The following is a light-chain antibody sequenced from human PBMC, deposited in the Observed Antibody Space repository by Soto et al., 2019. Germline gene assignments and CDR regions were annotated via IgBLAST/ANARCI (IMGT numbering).Light chain of an antibody. CDR1: SSDVGGYNY. V-gene: IGLV2-11*01. CDR2: DVS. CDR3: CSYAGSYHYX. J-gene: IGLJ1*01. Sequence: QSALTQPRSVSGSPGQSVTISCTGTSSDVGGYNYVSWYQQHPGKAPKLMIYDVSKRPSGVPDRFSGSKSGNTASLTISGLQAEDEADYYCCSYAGSYHYXXGTGTKLTVL.